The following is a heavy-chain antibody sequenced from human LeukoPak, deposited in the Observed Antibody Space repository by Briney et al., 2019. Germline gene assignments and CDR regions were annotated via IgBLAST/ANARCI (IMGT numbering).Heavy chain of an antibody. CDR2: ISGSVGST. D-gene: IGHD4-17*01. V-gene: IGHV3-23*01. CDR3: AKDVYGDYGGLVY. Sequence: GGSLRLSCAASGFTFSTYAMSRVRQAPGKGLEWVSAISGSVGSTYYADSVKGRFTISRDNSKNTLYLQMNSLRAEDTAVYFCAKDVYGDYGGLVYWGQGTLVTVSS. CDR1: GFTFSTYA. J-gene: IGHJ4*02.